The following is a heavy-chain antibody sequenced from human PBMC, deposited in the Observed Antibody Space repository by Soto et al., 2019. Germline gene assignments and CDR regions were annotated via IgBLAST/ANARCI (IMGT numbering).Heavy chain of an antibody. V-gene: IGHV3-33*01. CDR3: ARDGAHQFDY. Sequence: QVQLVESGGGVVQPGRSLRLSCAASGFTFSSYGMHWVRQAPGKGLEWVAVIWYDGSNKYYADSVKGRFSISRDNSKNTLYLQMNSQRAEDTAVYYCARDGAHQFDYWGQGTLVTVSS. CDR2: IWYDGSNK. CDR1: GFTFSSYG. D-gene: IGHD3-10*01. J-gene: IGHJ4*02.